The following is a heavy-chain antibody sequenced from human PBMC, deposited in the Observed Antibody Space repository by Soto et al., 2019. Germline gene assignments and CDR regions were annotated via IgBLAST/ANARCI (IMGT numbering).Heavy chain of an antibody. CDR3: ATQGLTTYYFGY. CDR2: IDLSESYT. J-gene: IGHJ4*02. V-gene: IGHV5-10-1*03. CDR1: GYSFASQW. Sequence: EVQLVQSGAEVKKSGESLRISCKVSGYSFASQWISWVRQVPGKGQEWMGRIDLSESYTTYNPSFQGHVTFSADKSITTGYLQWRSLEASDTATYYCATQGLTTYYFGYWGQGTLVTVSS.